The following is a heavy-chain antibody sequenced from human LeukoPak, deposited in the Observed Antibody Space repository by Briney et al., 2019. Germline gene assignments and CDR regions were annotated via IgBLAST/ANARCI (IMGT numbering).Heavy chain of an antibody. J-gene: IGHJ4*02. CDR1: GYTFTSYF. CDR2: INPSGGST. Sequence: ASVKVSCKASGYTFTSYFMHWVRQAPGQGLDWIGIINPSGGSTSYAQKFQGRVTMTRDTSTSTVYMELSSLRSEDTAVYYCARDSADYGDYDYWGQGTLVTVSS. D-gene: IGHD4-17*01. V-gene: IGHV1-46*01. CDR3: ARDSADYGDYDY.